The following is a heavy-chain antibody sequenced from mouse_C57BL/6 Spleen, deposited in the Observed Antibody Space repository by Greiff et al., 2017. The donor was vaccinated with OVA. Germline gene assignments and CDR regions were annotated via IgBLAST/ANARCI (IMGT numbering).Heavy chain of an antibody. CDR1: GFTFSDYG. J-gene: IGHJ4*01. CDR3: ARVANWEYYYAMDY. Sequence: EVKVVESGGGLVKPGGSLKLSCAASGFTFSDYGMHWVRQAPEKGLEWVAYISSGSSTSYYADTEKGRFTISRDNAKNTLFLQMTSLRSEDTAMYYCARVANWEYYYAMDYWGQGTSVTVSS. V-gene: IGHV5-17*01. D-gene: IGHD4-1*01. CDR2: ISSGSSTS.